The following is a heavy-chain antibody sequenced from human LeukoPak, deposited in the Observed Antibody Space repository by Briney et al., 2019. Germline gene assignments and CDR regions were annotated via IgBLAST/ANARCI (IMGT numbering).Heavy chain of an antibody. J-gene: IGHJ5*02. CDR3: AADGGYSYGYFKGWFDP. D-gene: IGHD5-18*01. V-gene: IGHV7-4-1*02. CDR1: GYTFTSYS. Sequence: ASVKVSCKASGYTFTSYSMNWVRQAPGQGLEWLGWINTNTGNPTYAQGFTGRFVFSLDTSVNTAYLQISSLKAEDTAVYYCAADGGYSYGYFKGWFDPWGQGTLVTVSS. CDR2: INTNTGNP.